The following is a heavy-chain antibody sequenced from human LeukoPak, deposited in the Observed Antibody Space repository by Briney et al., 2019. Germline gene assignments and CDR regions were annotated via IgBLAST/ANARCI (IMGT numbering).Heavy chain of an antibody. J-gene: IGHJ4*02. D-gene: IGHD2-21*01. CDR2: IKQDGSEK. V-gene: IGHV3-7*03. CDR3: ARDIVVKTAAPLFES. CDR1: GFSLSSYW. Sequence: PGGSLRLSCAVSGFSLSSYWMSWLRQAQGKELEWVANIKQDGSEKYYVDSVKGRFTISRDNAKNSLYLQMNSLRAEDTAVYYCARDIVVKTAAPLFESWAQETLANVSS.